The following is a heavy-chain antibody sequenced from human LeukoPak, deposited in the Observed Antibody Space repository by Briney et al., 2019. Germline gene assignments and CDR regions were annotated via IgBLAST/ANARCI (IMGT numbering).Heavy chain of an antibody. CDR3: AREIHAFDI. V-gene: IGHV4-39*07. J-gene: IGHJ3*02. CDR2: IDYRGTT. Sequence: SETLSLTCTASGGSISSNTYYWGWIRQPPGKGLEWIGSIDYRGTTYYNPYLKSRITISLDTSKNQFSLKLSSVTAADTAVYYCAREIHAFDIWGQGTMVTVSS. CDR1: GGSISSNTYY.